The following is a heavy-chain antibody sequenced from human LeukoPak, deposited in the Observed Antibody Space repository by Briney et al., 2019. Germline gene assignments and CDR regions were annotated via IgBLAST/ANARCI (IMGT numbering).Heavy chain of an antibody. Sequence: GGSLRLSCAASGFTFSVYEMIWVRQAPGKGLEWVSYISSNGRTIYYADSVKGRFTISRDNAKNSLYLQMNSLRAEDTAVYYCAKDLNYDFWSGLGNWGQGTLVTVSS. CDR1: GFTFSVYE. V-gene: IGHV3-48*03. CDR3: AKDLNYDFWSGLGN. CDR2: ISSNGRTI. D-gene: IGHD3-3*01. J-gene: IGHJ4*02.